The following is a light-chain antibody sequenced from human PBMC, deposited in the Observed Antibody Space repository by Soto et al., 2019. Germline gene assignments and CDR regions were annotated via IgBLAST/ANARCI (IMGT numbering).Light chain of an antibody. V-gene: IGKV3-11*01. CDR3: QQRSNWPPGPLT. J-gene: IGKJ4*01. CDR1: QSVSSY. Sequence: EIVLTQSPATLSLSPGERATLSCRASQSVSSYLAWYQQKPGQAPRLLIYDASNRATGIPARFSGSGSGTDFTLTISSLEPEDFAVYYCQQRSNWPPGPLTFSGGTKVEIK. CDR2: DAS.